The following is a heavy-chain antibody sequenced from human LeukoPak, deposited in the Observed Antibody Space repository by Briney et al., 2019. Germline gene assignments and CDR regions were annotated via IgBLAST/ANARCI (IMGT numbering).Heavy chain of an antibody. D-gene: IGHD3-22*01. CDR3: AREPDYYDSSGYGGFDY. V-gene: IGHV4-4*02. CDR1: GGSISSSNW. Sequence: PSGTLSLTCAVSGGSISSSNWWSWVRQPPGKGLEWIGEIYHSGSTNYNPSLKSRVTISVDKSKNQFSLKLSSVTAAGTAVYYCAREPDYYDSSGYGGFDYWGQGTLVTVSS. J-gene: IGHJ4*02. CDR2: IYHSGST.